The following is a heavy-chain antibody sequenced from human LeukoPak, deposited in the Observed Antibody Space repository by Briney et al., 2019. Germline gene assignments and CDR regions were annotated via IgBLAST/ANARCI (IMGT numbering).Heavy chain of an antibody. Sequence: SETLSLTCAVYGGSFSGYYWSWIRQPPGKGLQWIGEINHSGSTNYNSSLKSRVTISVDTSKNQFSLKLTSVTAADTAVYYCARGALKWELPPIRARKSYYFDYWGQGTLVTVSS. J-gene: IGHJ4*02. V-gene: IGHV4-34*01. D-gene: IGHD1-26*01. CDR2: INHSGST. CDR1: GGSFSGYY. CDR3: ARGALKWELPPIRARKSYYFDY.